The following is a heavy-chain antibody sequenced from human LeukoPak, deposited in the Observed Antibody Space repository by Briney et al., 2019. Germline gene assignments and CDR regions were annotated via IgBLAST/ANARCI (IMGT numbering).Heavy chain of an antibody. V-gene: IGHV3-23*01. D-gene: IGHD3-3*01. CDR2: ISGSGGST. J-gene: IGHJ4*02. CDR1: GFTFSSYA. Sequence: GGSLRLSCAASGFTFSSYAMSWVRQAPGKGLEWVSAISGSGGSTYYADSVKGRFTISRDNSKNTLYLQMNSLRAEDTAVYYCAEHPGPLPDFWSGYYRGEYYFDYWGQGTLVTVSS. CDR3: AEHPGPLPDFWSGYYRGEYYFDY.